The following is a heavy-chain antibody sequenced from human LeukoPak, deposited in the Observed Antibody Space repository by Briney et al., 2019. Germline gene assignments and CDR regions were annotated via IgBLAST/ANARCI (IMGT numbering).Heavy chain of an antibody. V-gene: IGHV3-23*01. CDR3: ATPGEYQLPLDAFDI. CDR1: GFTFSSYA. D-gene: IGHD2-2*01. CDR2: ISGSGGST. J-gene: IGHJ3*02. Sequence: GGSLRLSCAASGFTFSSYAMSWVRQAPGKGLEWVSAISGSGGSTYYADSVKGRFTISRDNSKNTLHLQMNSLRAEDTAVYYCATPGEYQLPLDAFDIWGQGTMVTVSS.